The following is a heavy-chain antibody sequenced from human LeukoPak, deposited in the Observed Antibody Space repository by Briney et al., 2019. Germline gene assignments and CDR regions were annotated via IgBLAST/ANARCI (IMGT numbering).Heavy chain of an antibody. CDR1: GFTFRRYE. V-gene: IGHV3-48*03. D-gene: IGHD4-11*01. J-gene: IGHJ6*01. Sequence: PGGSLRHSHAASGFTFRRYEIHWVRQAPGKGLEWVSYISSSGSSRYYADSVKGRFTISRDNAKNSLYLQMNSLRVEDMAVYYCARLQSAYIYYGMDVWGERCTLIVSS. CDR3: ARLQSAYIYYGMDV. CDR2: ISSSGSSR.